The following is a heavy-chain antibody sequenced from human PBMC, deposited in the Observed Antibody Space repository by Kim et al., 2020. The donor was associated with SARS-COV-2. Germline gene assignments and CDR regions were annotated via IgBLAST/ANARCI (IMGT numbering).Heavy chain of an antibody. CDR1: GFRLSAHW. D-gene: IGHD2-15*01. J-gene: IGHJ4*02. CDR3: ATGDMDF. CDR2: IKPDGSDT. Sequence: GGSLRLSCAAGFRLSAHWMAWVRQAPGKGLDWVATIKPDGSDTSYVDSAKGRFTISRDNAKDSLYLQMNSLSAEDTAVYYCATGDMDFGGEGTLVTVSS. V-gene: IGHV3-7*01.